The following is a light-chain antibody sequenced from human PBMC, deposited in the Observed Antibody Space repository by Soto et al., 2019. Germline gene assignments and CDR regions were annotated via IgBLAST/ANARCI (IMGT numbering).Light chain of an antibody. CDR3: QQYNNWPPE. Sequence: SVLTQSPGTLSLSPCEIATLSCRASQSVSSNLSWYQQKPFQAPRLLIYGASTRATGIPARFSGSGSGTEFTLTISSLQSEDFAVYYCQQYNNWPPEFGQGTKVDIK. J-gene: IGKJ1*01. CDR2: GAS. CDR1: QSVSSN. V-gene: IGKV3-15*01.